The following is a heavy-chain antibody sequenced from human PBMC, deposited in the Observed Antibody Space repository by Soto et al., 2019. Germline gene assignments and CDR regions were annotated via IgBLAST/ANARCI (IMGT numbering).Heavy chain of an antibody. D-gene: IGHD3-10*01. Sequence: PGGSLRLSCAASGFTFSSYEMNWVRQAPGKGLEWVSYISSSGSTIYYADSVKGRFTISRDNAKNSLYLQMNSLRAEDTAVYYCARNFEYGSGSYYSIYYYYYYYGMDVWGQGTTVTVSS. CDR3: ARNFEYGSGSYYSIYYYYYYYGMDV. CDR2: ISSSGSTI. V-gene: IGHV3-48*03. J-gene: IGHJ6*02. CDR1: GFTFSSYE.